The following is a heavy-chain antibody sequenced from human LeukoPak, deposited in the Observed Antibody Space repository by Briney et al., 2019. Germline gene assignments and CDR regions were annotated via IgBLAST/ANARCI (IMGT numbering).Heavy chain of an antibody. V-gene: IGHV4-34*01. CDR1: GGSFSGYY. Sequence: SETLSLTCAVYGGSFSGYYWSWIRQTPGKGLEWIGEINHSGSTNYNPSLKSRVTISVDTSKNQFSLKLSSVTAADTAVYYCARGVIVVVIKRPNWFDPWGQGTLVTVPS. J-gene: IGHJ5*02. D-gene: IGHD3-22*01. CDR3: ARGVIVVVIKRPNWFDP. CDR2: INHSGST.